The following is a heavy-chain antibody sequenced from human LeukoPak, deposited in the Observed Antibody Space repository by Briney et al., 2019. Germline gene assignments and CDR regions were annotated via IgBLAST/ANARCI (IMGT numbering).Heavy chain of an antibody. J-gene: IGHJ4*02. CDR1: GGTFSSYA. V-gene: IGHV1-69*04. D-gene: IGHD2-2*01. CDR3: ARSLGYCSSTSCPFDY. CDR2: IIPIFGIA. Sequence: ASVKVSCKASGGTFSSYAISWVRQAPGQGLEWMGRIIPIFGIANYAQKLQGRVTITADKSTSTAYMELSSLRPEDTAVYYCARSLGYCSSTSCPFDYWGQGTLVTVSS.